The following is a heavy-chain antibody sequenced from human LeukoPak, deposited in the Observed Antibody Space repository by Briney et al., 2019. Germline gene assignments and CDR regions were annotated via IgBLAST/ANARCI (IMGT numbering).Heavy chain of an antibody. Sequence: PSETLSLTCAVSGGSISSYYWSWIRQPPGKGLEWIGYIYYRGSTKYNPSLKSRVIISVDTSKNQFSLKLSSVTAADTAVYYCARTPPSIIGTTRNWFDPRGQGTLVTVSS. D-gene: IGHD1/OR15-1a*01. CDR3: ARTPPSIIGTTRNWFDP. V-gene: IGHV4-59*01. J-gene: IGHJ5*02. CDR2: IYYRGST. CDR1: GGSISSYY.